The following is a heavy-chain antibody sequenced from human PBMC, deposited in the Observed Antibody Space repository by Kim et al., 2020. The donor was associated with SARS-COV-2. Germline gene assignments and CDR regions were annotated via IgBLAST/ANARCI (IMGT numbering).Heavy chain of an antibody. CDR3: AKAHDYGDQTDY. Sequence: YYADSVKGRFTISRDNSKNTLYLQMNSLRAEDTAVYYCAKAHDYGDQTDYWGQGTLVTVSS. J-gene: IGHJ4*02. D-gene: IGHD4-17*01. V-gene: IGHV3-23*01.